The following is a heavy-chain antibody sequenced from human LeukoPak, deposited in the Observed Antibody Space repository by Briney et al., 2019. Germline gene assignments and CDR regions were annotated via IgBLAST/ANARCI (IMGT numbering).Heavy chain of an antibody. D-gene: IGHD5-12*01. V-gene: IGHV1-2*06. CDR1: GYTFTDYY. CDR2: INPNSGGT. CDR3: ARDIGYGDYGRDY. J-gene: IGHJ4*02. Sequence: GASVKVSCRASGYTFTDYYIHWVRQAPGQGPEWMGRINPNSGGTDHAHKFRGRVTMTRDTSISTAFMDLSGLISDDTAVYYCARDIGYGDYGRDYWGQGTLVTVSS.